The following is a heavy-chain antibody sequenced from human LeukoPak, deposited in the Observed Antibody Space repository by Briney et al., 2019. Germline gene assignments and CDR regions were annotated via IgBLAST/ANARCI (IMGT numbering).Heavy chain of an antibody. CDR1: GYTFIGYF. J-gene: IGHJ4*02. D-gene: IGHD6-13*01. V-gene: IGHV1-69*13. CDR3: ATPGSSLYDY. CDR2: IIPIFGTA. Sequence: SVKVSCKASGYTFIGYFLNWVRQTPGQGLEWMGGIIPIFGTANYAQKFQGRVTITADESTSTAYMELSSLRSEDTAVYYCATPGSSLYDYWGQGTLVTVSS.